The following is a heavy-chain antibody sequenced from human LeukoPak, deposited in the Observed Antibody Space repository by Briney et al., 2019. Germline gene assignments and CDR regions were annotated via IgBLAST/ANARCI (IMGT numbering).Heavy chain of an antibody. D-gene: IGHD2-15*01. V-gene: IGHV1-2*02. CDR3: ARGVGDKDPFDAFDI. Sequence: ASVKVSCKASGYTFTGYYMHWVRQAPGQGLEWMGWINPNSGGTNYAQKFQGRVTMTRDTSISTAYMELRSLRSDDTAVYYCARGVGDKDPFDAFDIWGQGTMVTVSS. CDR1: GYTFTGYY. J-gene: IGHJ3*02. CDR2: INPNSGGT.